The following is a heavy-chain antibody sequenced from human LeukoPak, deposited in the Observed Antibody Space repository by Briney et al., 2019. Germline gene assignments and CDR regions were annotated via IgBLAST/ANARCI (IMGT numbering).Heavy chain of an antibody. V-gene: IGHV4-4*07. Sequence: PSETLSLTCTVSGGSIRSYYWSWIRQPAGKGLEWIGRIYASGSTNYNPSLKSRVTMSVDTSKNQFSLRLTSVTAADTAVYYCAGDGSSVFWYFDLWGRGSRVTVSS. CDR3: AGDGSSVFWYFDL. CDR2: IYASGST. J-gene: IGHJ2*01. CDR1: GGSIRSYY. D-gene: IGHD2-2*01.